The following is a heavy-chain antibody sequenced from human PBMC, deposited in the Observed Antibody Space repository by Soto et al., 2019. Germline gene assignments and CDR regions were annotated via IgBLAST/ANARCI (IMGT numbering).Heavy chain of an antibody. J-gene: IGHJ4*02. D-gene: IGHD1-1*01. Sequence: SETLSLTCTVSGGSISSSSYYWGWILQPPGKGLEWIGSIYYSGSTYYNPSLKSRVTISVDTSKNQFSLKLSSVTAADTAVYYCARASPGTTSFDYWGQGTLVTVSS. CDR1: GGSISSSSYY. CDR3: ARASPGTTSFDY. V-gene: IGHV4-39*01. CDR2: IYYSGST.